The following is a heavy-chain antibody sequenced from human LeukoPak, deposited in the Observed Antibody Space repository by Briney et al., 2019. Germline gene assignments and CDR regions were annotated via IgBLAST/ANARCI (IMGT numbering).Heavy chain of an antibody. V-gene: IGHV3-23*01. J-gene: IGHJ1*01. Sequence: PGGSLRLSCAASGFTFSSYAMSWVRQAPGKGLEWVSAISGSGGSTYYADSVKGRFTISRDNSKNTLYLQMNSLRAEDTAVYYCAKLGGNSGYYSEYSQHWGQGTLVTVSS. CDR2: ISGSGGST. D-gene: IGHD3-22*01. CDR1: GFTFSSYA. CDR3: AKLGGNSGYYSEYSQH.